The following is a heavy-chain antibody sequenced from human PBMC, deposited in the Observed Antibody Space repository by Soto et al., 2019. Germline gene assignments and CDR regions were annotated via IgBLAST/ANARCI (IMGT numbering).Heavy chain of an antibody. D-gene: IGHD3-9*01. CDR3: ARDNRVSYDIFFGMDV. V-gene: IGHV4-30-4*01. CDR2: IYYSGST. Sequence: QVQLQESGPGLVKPSQTLSLTCTVSGGSISSGDYYWSWIRQPPGKGLEWIGYIYYSGSTYYNPSLKSRVTISVDTSKNQFSLKLSSVTAADTAVYYCARDNRVSYDIFFGMDVWGQGTTVTVSS. CDR1: GGSISSGDYY. J-gene: IGHJ6*02.